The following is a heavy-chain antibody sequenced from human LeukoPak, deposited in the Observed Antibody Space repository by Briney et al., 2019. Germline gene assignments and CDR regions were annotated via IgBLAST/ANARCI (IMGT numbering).Heavy chain of an antibody. D-gene: IGHD3-16*01. CDR1: GFTFSSYS. V-gene: IGHV3-48*01. J-gene: IGHJ3*02. CDR2: ISSSSSTI. Sequence: GGSLRLSCAASGFTFSSYSMNWVRQAPGKGLEWVSYISSSSSTIQYADSVKGRFTISRDNAKDSLYLQMNSLRAEDTAVYFCARSAFQGAFDIWGQGTQVTVSS. CDR3: ARSAFQGAFDI.